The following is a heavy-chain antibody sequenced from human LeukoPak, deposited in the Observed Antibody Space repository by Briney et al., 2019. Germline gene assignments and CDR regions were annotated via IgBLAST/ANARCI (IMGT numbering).Heavy chain of an antibody. CDR3: AKEKDRYSSSWSHFDY. CDR1: GFTFSSYG. J-gene: IGHJ4*02. Sequence: PGRSLRLSCAVSGFTFSSYGIHWVRQAPGKGLEWVAVISYDGSNKNYADSVKGRFTISRDNSKNTLYLQMNSLRAGDTAVYYCAKEKDRYSSSWSHFDYWGQGTLVTVSS. CDR2: ISYDGSNK. D-gene: IGHD6-13*01. V-gene: IGHV3-30*18.